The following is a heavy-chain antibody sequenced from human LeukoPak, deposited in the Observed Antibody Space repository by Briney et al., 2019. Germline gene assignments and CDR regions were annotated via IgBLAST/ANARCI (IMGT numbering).Heavy chain of an antibody. CDR3: GRPTKYWLVRGNGVDV. D-gene: IGHD6-19*01. V-gene: IGHV3-23*01. Sequence: GGSLRLSCAASGFSFSSYAMTWVRQAPGQGLEWVSSIDAGGGDTYHSDSMKGRFTISRDNSMNTLYLQMNSLRADDTAVYYCGRPTKYWLVRGNGVDVWGQGTTVTVSS. CDR2: IDAGGGDT. J-gene: IGHJ6*02. CDR1: GFSFSSYA.